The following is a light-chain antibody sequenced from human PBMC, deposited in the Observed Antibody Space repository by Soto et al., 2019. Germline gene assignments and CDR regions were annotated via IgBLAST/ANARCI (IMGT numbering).Light chain of an antibody. J-gene: IGLJ1*01. Sequence: QPVLTQPPSMSGAPGQRVSISCTGTSSNIGAGYDIHWYQHVPGTAPTLLIYGNSNRPSGVPDRFSGSKSGTSASLAITGLQAEDEADYYCQSYDTSLSGSSIFGTGTKVTVL. V-gene: IGLV1-40*01. CDR2: GNS. CDR1: SSNIGAGYD. CDR3: QSYDTSLSGSSI.